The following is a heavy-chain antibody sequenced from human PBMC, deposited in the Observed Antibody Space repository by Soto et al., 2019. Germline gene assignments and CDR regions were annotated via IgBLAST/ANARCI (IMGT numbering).Heavy chain of an antibody. V-gene: IGHV4-39*01. CDR3: ARHRARNWFDP. CDR1: GGPISSSSYY. Sequence: KTSETLSLTCIVSGGPISSSSYYWGWIRQPPGKGLEWIGSIYYSGSTYYNPSLKSRVTIPVDTSKNQFSLKLSPVPAADAAVFYCARHRARNWFDPWGQGTLVTVSS. J-gene: IGHJ5*02. CDR2: IYYSGST. D-gene: IGHD6-6*01.